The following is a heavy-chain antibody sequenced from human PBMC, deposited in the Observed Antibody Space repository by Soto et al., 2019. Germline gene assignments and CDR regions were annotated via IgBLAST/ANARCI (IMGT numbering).Heavy chain of an antibody. D-gene: IGHD4-17*01. CDR2: IIPILGIA. CDR1: GGTFSSYT. Sequence: ASVKVSCKASGGTFSSYTISWVRQAPGQGLEWMGRIIPILGIANYAQKFQGRVTITADKSTSTAYMELSSLRSEDTAVYYCAREPSSYGDPDWGQGTLVTVSS. V-gene: IGHV1-69*04. CDR3: AREPSSYGDPD. J-gene: IGHJ4*02.